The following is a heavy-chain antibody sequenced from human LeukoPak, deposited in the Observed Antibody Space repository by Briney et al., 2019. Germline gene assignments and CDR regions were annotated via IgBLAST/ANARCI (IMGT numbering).Heavy chain of an antibody. J-gene: IGHJ4*02. D-gene: IGHD4-23*01. V-gene: IGHV1-2*06. CDR2: INPNSGGT. CDR1: GYPFTDYY. Sequence: ASVKVSCKASGYPFTDYYVHWVRQAPGQGLQWMGRINPNSGGTDYAQKFQGRVTMTRDTPITTAYMELSRLRSDDTAVYYCARVSYGNSATPFDYWGQGTLVTVSS. CDR3: ARVSYGNSATPFDY.